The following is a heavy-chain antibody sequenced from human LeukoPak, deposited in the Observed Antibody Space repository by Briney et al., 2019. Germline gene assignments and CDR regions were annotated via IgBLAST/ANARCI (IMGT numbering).Heavy chain of an antibody. V-gene: IGHV3-23*01. CDR3: AKHAGYSYGYYFDS. CDR1: GFTFSNYA. D-gene: IGHD5-18*01. J-gene: IGHJ4*02. CDR2: ITGSGYDA. Sequence: GGSLRLSCAASGFTFSNYAMTWVRQAPGKGLEWVSTITGSGYDAYYADSVKGRFTISRDNSKNTLYLQRDSLRAEDTAVYYCAKHAGYSYGYYFDSWGQGTLVTVSS.